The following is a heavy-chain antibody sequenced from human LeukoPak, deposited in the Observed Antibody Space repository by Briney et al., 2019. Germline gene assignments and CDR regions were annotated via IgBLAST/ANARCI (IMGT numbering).Heavy chain of an antibody. CDR3: AKDWAAVGGTYYFDY. D-gene: IGHD6-13*01. V-gene: IGHV3-23*01. CDR2: VSGGGIST. Sequence: PGGSLRLSCAASGFTFSSYVMSWVRQAPGKGLEWVSAVSGGGISTYYADSVKGRFTISRDNSKNTLHLQMNSLRAEDTAVYYCAKDWAAVGGTYYFDYWGQGTLVTVSS. CDR1: GFTFSSYV. J-gene: IGHJ4*02.